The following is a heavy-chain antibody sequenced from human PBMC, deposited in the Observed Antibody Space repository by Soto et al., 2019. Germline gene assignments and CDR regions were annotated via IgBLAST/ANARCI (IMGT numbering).Heavy chain of an antibody. CDR1: GFTFDNAW. J-gene: IGHJ4*02. V-gene: IGHV3-15*01. D-gene: IGHD2-8*01. CDR2: IKSKTDGGTA. CDR3: TTDRGHMYDFDY. Sequence: EVQLVESGGGLVKPGGSLRLSCAACGFTFDNAWMSWVRQAPGKGLEWVGRIKSKTDGGTADYAAPVKGRFTISRDDSKNTLFLQMNSLKTEDTAVYYCTTDRGHMYDFDYWGQGTLVPVSS.